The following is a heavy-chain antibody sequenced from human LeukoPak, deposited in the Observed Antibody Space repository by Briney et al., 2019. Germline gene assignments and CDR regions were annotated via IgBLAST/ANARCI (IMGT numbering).Heavy chain of an antibody. Sequence: GGSLRLSCAASGFTFSDYYMSWIRQAPGKGLEWVSYISSSGSIISYADSVKGRFTISRDIAKRSLYLQMNRLRAEDTAVYYCARDPGPVAGIGQAGFDYWGQGTLVTVSS. J-gene: IGHJ4*02. V-gene: IGHV3-11*01. D-gene: IGHD6-19*01. CDR1: GFTFSDYY. CDR3: ARDPGPVAGIGQAGFDY. CDR2: ISSSGSII.